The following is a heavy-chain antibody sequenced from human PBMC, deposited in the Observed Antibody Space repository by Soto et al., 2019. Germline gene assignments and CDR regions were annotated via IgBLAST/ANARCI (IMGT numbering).Heavy chain of an antibody. CDR3: ARGVHDYGDYEDY. CDR1: GYTFTTDG. Sequence: ASLKGSRKTSGYTFTTDGVSWVRQTPGQGLEWMGWISPYNGNTNYAQKLQGRVTMTTDTSTSTAYMELRSLRSDDTAVYYCARGVHDYGDYEDYWGQGTLVTVSS. CDR2: ISPYNGNT. V-gene: IGHV1-18*01. J-gene: IGHJ4*02. D-gene: IGHD4-17*01.